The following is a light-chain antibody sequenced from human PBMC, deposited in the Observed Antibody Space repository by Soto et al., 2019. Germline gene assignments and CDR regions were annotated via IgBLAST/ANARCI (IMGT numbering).Light chain of an antibody. CDR3: QTWDTGMV. CDR1: NGHNTNA. Sequence: QLVLTQSPSASASLGASVKLTCTLSNGHNTNAIAWHQQRPEKGPRYLMKVNSDGSHSRGGGIPDRFSASSSGAERYLTISGLQSEDEADYYCQTWDTGMVFGGGTKVTVL. J-gene: IGLJ2*01. V-gene: IGLV4-69*01. CDR2: VNSDGSH.